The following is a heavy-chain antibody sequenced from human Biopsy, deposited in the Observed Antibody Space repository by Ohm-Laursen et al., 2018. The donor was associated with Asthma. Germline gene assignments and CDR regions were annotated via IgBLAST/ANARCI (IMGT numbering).Heavy chain of an antibody. J-gene: IGHJ4*02. V-gene: IGHV4-39*01. CDR2: IYYGGST. Sequence: SETLSLTCTVSGGSISSSSYYWGWIRRPPGKGLEFIGTIYYGGSTYYNPSLKSRVTLSVDGPKNQFSLKLTSVTAADTAVYYCVSPPGYWGQGTRVTVSS. CDR3: VSPPGY. CDR1: GGSISSSSYY.